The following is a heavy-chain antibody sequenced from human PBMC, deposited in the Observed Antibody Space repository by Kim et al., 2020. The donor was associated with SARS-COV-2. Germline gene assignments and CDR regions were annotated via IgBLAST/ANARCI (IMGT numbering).Heavy chain of an antibody. J-gene: IGHJ4*02. CDR1: GFTFSSYG. Sequence: GGSLRLSCAASGFTFSSYGMSWVRQAQGKGLEWVSSISGSGSATYYADSVRGRFTISRDNSRDTTYLQMISLRVEDTAIYHCAALGEGGYWGQGTLVTVSS. CDR3: AALGEGGY. V-gene: IGHV3-23*01. D-gene: IGHD3-16*01. CDR2: ISGSGSAT.